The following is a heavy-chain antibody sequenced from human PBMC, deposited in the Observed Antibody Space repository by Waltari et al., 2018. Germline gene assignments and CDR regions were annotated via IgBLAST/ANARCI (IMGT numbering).Heavy chain of an antibody. CDR1: GYPFSDSD. J-gene: IGHJ4*02. CDR2: INPKSGNT. D-gene: IGHD3-3*01. Sequence: QMQLVQSAAEVQKPRASVKVSCKASGYPFSDSDINWVRQATGHGLEWTGWINPKSGNTVSAQNFQDRVTITRDPSTSTVYMELSSLRSDDAAVYYCARVHYDFWSGYYIWGQGTLVTVPS. CDR3: ARVHYDFWSGYYI. V-gene: IGHV1-8*02.